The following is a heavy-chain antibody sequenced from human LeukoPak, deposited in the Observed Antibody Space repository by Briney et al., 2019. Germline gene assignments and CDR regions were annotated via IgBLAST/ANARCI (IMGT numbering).Heavy chain of an antibody. CDR2: ISASGGS. CDR1: GFTFSNYA. Sequence: GGSLRLSCAASGFTFSNYAMSWVRQAPGKGLEWVSGISASGGSYYADSVKGRFTASRDISKNTLYLQMNSLRAEDTAVYFCAREPRDCTGGTCQSAGGYYFYYWSQGTLVTVSS. CDR3: AREPRDCTGGTCQSAGGYYFYY. V-gene: IGHV3-23*01. J-gene: IGHJ4*02. D-gene: IGHD2-15*01.